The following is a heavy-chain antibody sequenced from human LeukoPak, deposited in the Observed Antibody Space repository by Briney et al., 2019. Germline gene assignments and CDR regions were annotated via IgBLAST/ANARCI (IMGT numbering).Heavy chain of an antibody. J-gene: IGHJ3*02. CDR3: ARAGRWEGRPHAFDI. V-gene: IGHV4-59*01. CDR2: IYYSGIT. D-gene: IGHD1-26*01. CDR1: GGSISSYY. Sequence: SETLSLTCTVSGGSISSYYWSWIRQPPGKGLEWIGYIYYSGITNYNPSLKSRVIISVDTSKSQFSLKLSSVTAADTAVYYCARAGRWEGRPHAFDIWGQGTMVTVSS.